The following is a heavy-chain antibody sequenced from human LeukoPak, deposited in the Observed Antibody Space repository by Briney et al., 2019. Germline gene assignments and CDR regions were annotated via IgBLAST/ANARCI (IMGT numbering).Heavy chain of an antibody. CDR2: INHSGST. D-gene: IGHD3-22*01. CDR3: ASPTPNLADYPKEVNYYDSSDNHYFDY. J-gene: IGHJ4*02. Sequence: SETLSLTCAVYGGSFSAYYWSWVRQPPGKGLEWIGEINHSGSTNYNPSLKSRVTMSVDTSKNQFSLKLSSVTAADTAVYYCASPTPNLADYPKEVNYYDSSDNHYFDYWGQGTLVTVSS. V-gene: IGHV4-34*01. CDR1: GGSFSAYY.